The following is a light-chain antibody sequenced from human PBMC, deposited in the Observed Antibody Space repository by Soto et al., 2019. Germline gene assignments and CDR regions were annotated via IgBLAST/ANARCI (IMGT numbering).Light chain of an antibody. J-gene: IGKJ4*01. V-gene: IGKV2-28*01. CDR3: MQALQTPT. CDR2: LGS. CDR1: QSLLHSNGYNY. Sequence: DIVMTQSPLSLPVTPGEPASISCRSSQSLLHSNGYNYLDWYLQKPGPSPQLLIYLGSNRASGVPDRFSGSCSGKDFTLKISRVEAEDVGVYYCMQALQTPTFGGGTKVEIK.